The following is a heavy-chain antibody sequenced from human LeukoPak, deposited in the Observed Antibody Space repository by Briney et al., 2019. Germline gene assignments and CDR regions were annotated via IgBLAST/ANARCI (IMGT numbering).Heavy chain of an antibody. Sequence: PGGSLSLSCSASGFTFSSYGMHWVRQAPGKGLEWVAFIRYDGGNKYYADSVKGRFTISRDISKTTLYLQMHSPRAEDTALYYCAKGHTAMVSNYYYYMDVWGKGTTATVSS. CDR1: GFTFSSYG. J-gene: IGHJ6*03. CDR3: AKGHTAMVSNYYYYMDV. CDR2: IRYDGGNK. V-gene: IGHV3-30*02. D-gene: IGHD5-18*01.